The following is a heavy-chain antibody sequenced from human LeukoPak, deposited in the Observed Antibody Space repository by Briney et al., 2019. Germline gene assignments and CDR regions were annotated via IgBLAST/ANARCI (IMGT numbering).Heavy chain of an antibody. CDR1: GGSFSGYY. J-gene: IGHJ6*04. D-gene: IGHD3-16*01. Sequence: SETLSLTCAVYGGSFSGYYWSWIRQPPGKGLEWIGEINHSGSTNYNPSLKSRVTISVDTSKNQFSLKLSSVTAADTAVYYCARDLIPHGMDVWGKGTTVTVSS. V-gene: IGHV4-34*01. CDR3: ARDLIPHGMDV. CDR2: INHSGST.